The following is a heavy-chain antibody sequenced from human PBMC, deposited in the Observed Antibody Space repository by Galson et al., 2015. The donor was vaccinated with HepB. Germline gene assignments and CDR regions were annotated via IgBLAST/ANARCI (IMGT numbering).Heavy chain of an antibody. CDR2: INAGNGPT. CDR1: GYTFINYA. Sequence: SVKVSCKASGYTFINYAMHWLRQAPGQRLEWMGWINAGNGPTKYSQRFRGRVTITRDTSANTAYMDLSSLRSEDTAIYYCARELVVAANDAFDVWGQGTMVTVSS. V-gene: IGHV1-3*01. D-gene: IGHD2-15*01. J-gene: IGHJ3*01. CDR3: ARELVVAANDAFDV.